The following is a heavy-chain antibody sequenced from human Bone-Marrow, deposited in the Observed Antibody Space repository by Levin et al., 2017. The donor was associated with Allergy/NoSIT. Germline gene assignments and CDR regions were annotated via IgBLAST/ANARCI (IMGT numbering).Heavy chain of an antibody. CDR2: MNPNSGNT. J-gene: IGHJ5*02. V-gene: IGHV1-8*01. D-gene: IGHD3-10*01. Sequence: GESLKISCKASGYTFTSYDINWVRQATGQGLEWMGWMNPNSGNTGYAQKFQGRVTMTRNTSISTAYMELSSLRSEDTAVYYCARGLLEGLDHNWFDPWGQGTLVTVSS. CDR1: GYTFTSYD. CDR3: ARGLLEGLDHNWFDP.